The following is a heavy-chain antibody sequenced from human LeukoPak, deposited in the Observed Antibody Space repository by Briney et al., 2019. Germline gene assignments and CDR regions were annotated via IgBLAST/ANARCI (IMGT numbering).Heavy chain of an antibody. CDR3: ARRTSGAFAI. Sequence: PGGSLRLSCAASGFPFSGHEMNWVRQAPGKGLEWVSYISSSGSDKYYPDSVKGRFTISRDNAKNSVYLQMNSLRAEDTAVYYCARRTSGAFAIWGQGTKVTVSS. CDR2: ISSSGSDK. V-gene: IGHV3-48*03. J-gene: IGHJ3*02. CDR1: GFPFSGHE.